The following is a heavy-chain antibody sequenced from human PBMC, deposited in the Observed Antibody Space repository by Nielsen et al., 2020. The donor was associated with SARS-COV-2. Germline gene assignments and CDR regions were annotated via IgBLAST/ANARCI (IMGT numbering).Heavy chain of an antibody. CDR3: AKDYDFWSGYFWYFDY. Sequence: SLKISCAASGFTFDDYAMHWVRQAPGKGLEWVSGISWNSGSIGYADSVKGRFTISRDNSKNTLYLQMNSLRAEDTAVYYCAKDYDFWSGYFWYFDYWGQGTLVTVSS. D-gene: IGHD3-3*01. V-gene: IGHV3-9*01. J-gene: IGHJ4*02. CDR1: GFTFDDYA. CDR2: ISWNSGSI.